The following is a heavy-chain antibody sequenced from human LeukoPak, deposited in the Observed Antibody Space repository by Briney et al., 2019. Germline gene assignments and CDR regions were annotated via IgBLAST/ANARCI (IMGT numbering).Heavy chain of an antibody. CDR2: SSGNGDS. CDR3: AKGSPIYVGVVFFDF. J-gene: IGHJ4*02. D-gene: IGHD1-26*01. V-gene: IGHV3-23*01. CDR1: GFAFNSYV. Sequence: GGSRRLSCAASGFAFNSYVISWVRQAPGKGLEWVSSSSGNGDSYYADFVKGRFTISRDNSKNTLYLQMNSLRAEDTAFYFCAKGSPIYVGVVFFDFWGQGTLVTVSS.